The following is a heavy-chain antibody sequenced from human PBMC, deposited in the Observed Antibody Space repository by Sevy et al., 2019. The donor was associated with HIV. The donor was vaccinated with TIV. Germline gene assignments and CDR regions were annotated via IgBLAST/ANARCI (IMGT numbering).Heavy chain of an antibody. CDR2: ISSNGGTV. CDR1: GFTFRNHE. Sequence: GGSLRLSCAASGFTFRNHEMNWVRQAPGKGLEWHSYISSNGGTVYYTDSVRGRFTISRDNAKNSLYLQMNSLRAEDTALYYCANLDEYWGQGTLVTVSS. V-gene: IGHV3-48*03. J-gene: IGHJ4*02. CDR3: ANLDEY.